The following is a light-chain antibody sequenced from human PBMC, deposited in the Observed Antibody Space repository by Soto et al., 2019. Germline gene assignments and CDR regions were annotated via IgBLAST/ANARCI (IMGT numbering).Light chain of an antibody. CDR1: SSNIGSNY. J-gene: IGLJ2*01. CDR3: AAWDDSPSGRV. V-gene: IGLV1-47*01. Sequence: QSVLTQPPSASGTPGQRVTFSCSGSSSNIGSNYVYWYQQLPGTAPKLLIYRNNQRPSGVPDRFSGSKSGTSASLAISGLRSEDEADYYCAAWDDSPSGRVFGGGTKVTVL. CDR2: RNN.